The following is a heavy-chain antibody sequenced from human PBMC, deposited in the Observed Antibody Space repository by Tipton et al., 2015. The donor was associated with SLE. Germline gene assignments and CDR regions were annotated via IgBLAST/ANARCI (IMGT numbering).Heavy chain of an antibody. J-gene: IGHJ3*02. V-gene: IGHV4-39*07. CDR1: GGSISSSSYY. D-gene: IGHD6-6*01. CDR2: IYYSGST. Sequence: TLSLTCTVSGGSISSSSYYWGWIRQPPGKGLEWIGSIYYSGSTYYNPSLKSRVTISVDTSKNQFSLKLSSVTAADTAVYYCARLIGASGAFDIWGQGTMVTVSS. CDR3: ARLIGASGAFDI.